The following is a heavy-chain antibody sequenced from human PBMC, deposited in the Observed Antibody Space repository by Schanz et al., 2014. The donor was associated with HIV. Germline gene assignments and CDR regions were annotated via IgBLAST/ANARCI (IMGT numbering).Heavy chain of an antibody. CDR3: ARGSGPYYYYYGMDV. CDR1: GFTFSTYG. D-gene: IGHD2-15*01. CDR2: IWYDGSNK. Sequence: QVQLVESGGGVVQPGRSLRLSCAASGFTFSTYGMHWVRQGPGKGLEGGAVIWYDGSNKYYADSVKGRFTISRDNSKNTLYLQMNSLRAEDTAVYYCARGSGPYYYYYGMDVWGQGTTVIVSS. V-gene: IGHV3-33*08. J-gene: IGHJ6*02.